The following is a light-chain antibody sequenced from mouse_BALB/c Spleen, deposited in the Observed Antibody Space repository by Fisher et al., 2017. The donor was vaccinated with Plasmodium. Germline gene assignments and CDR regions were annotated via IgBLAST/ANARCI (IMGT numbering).Light chain of an antibody. CDR2: YTS. CDR3: WQGTHFPRT. CDR1: QSISNN. J-gene: IGKJ1*01. V-gene: IGKV5-43*01. Sequence: DIVLTQSPVTLSVTPGDSVSPSCRASQSISNNLHWYQQKSHESPRLLINYTSQSISGIPSRFTGSGSGTDFTLKISRVEAEDLGVYYCWQGTHFPRTFGGGTKLEIK.